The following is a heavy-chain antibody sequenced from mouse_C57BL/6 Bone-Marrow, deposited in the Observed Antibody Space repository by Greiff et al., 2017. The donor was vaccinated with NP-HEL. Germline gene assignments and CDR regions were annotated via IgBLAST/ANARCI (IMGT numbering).Heavy chain of an antibody. CDR1: GFTFSSYG. V-gene: IGHV5-6*01. Sequence: EVQLVESGGDLVKPGGSLKLSCAASGFTFSSYGMSWVRQTPDKRLEWVATISSGGSYTYYPDSVKGRFTISRDNAKNTLYLQMSSLKSEDTAMYYCARQGDGSGDFDYWGQGTTLTVSS. D-gene: IGHD1-1*01. CDR3: ARQGDGSGDFDY. J-gene: IGHJ2*01. CDR2: ISSGGSYT.